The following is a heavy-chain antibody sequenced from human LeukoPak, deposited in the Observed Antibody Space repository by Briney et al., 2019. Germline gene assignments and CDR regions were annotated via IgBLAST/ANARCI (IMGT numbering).Heavy chain of an antibody. Sequence: SSETLSLTCTVSGDAITGSSYFWGWIRQAPGKGLEWIGSLYYTGTTHSSPSLKSRVTMSADTSQNQFSLKLNSVTAADTAVYCCARQYYDSTGYYYFDHWGQGTLVTVSS. CDR2: LYYTGTT. D-gene: IGHD3-22*01. CDR3: ARQYYDSTGYYYFDH. CDR1: GDAITGSSYF. V-gene: IGHV4-39*01. J-gene: IGHJ4*02.